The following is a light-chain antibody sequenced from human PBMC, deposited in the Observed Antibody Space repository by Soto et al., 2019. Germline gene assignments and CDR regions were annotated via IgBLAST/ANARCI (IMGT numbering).Light chain of an antibody. CDR3: QQRSNWPLT. J-gene: IGKJ4*01. CDR1: QRVSSS. Sequence: EIVMTQSPATLSVSPGERATLSCRASQRVSSSLAWYQQKPGQAPRLLIYDASSRATGIPDRFSGGGSGTDCTLTISRLEPEDVAVYYCQQRSNWPLTFGGGTKVDIK. CDR2: DAS. V-gene: IGKV3D-20*02.